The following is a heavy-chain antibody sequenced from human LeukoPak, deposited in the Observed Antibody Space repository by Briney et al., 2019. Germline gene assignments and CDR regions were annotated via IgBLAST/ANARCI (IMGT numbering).Heavy chain of an antibody. V-gene: IGHV1-18*01. CDR2: ISTYNGDT. CDR1: GYTFTSYA. Sequence: ASVKVSCKASGYTFTSYAMHWVRQAPGQGLEWMGWISTYNGDTNYAQKLQGRVTMTTDTSTTTAYMELRSLRSDDSAVYYCARGSSYGFSMGYWGQGTLVTVSS. CDR3: ARGSSYGFSMGY. J-gene: IGHJ4*02. D-gene: IGHD5-18*01.